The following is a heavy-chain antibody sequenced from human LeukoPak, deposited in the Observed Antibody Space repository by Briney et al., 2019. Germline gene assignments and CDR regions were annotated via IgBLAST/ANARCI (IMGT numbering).Heavy chain of an antibody. J-gene: IGHJ4*02. Sequence: ASVKVSCKASGYDFTGYYMHWVRQAPGQGLEWMGIINPSGGSTNYAQKFQGRVTMTRDMSTSTVYMELSSLRSEDTAVYYCARRVDGYNSFYFDYWGQGTLVTVSS. D-gene: IGHD5-24*01. V-gene: IGHV1-46*01. CDR2: INPSGGST. CDR3: ARRVDGYNSFYFDY. CDR1: GYDFTGYY.